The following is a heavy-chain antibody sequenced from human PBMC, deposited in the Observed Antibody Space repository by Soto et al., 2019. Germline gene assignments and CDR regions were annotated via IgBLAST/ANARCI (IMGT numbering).Heavy chain of an antibody. V-gene: IGHV4-31*03. CDR3: ARGSMATLYFDY. Sequence: PSETLSLTCTVSGDSIDSSHYYWNWIRQHPEKGLEWIGYIHHSGRTYCNPSLKSRLAISVDTSRNQFSLKVSSVTAADTAVYYCARGSMATLYFDYWGQGALVTVSS. D-gene: IGHD3-10*01. J-gene: IGHJ4*02. CDR2: IHHSGRT. CDR1: GDSIDSSHYY.